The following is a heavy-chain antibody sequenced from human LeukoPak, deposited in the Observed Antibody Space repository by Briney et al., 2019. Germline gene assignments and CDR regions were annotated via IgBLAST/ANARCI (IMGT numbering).Heavy chain of an antibody. CDR2: ISYDGSNK. V-gene: IGHV3-30*18. CDR3: ANLYQPD. D-gene: IGHD2-2*01. CDR1: RFTFSSYG. Sequence: GGSLRLSCAASRFTFSSYGMHWVRQAPGKGLEWVAVISYDGSNKYYADSVKGRFTISRDNSKNTLYLQMNSLRAEDTAVYYCANLYQPDWGQGTPVTVSS. J-gene: IGHJ4*02.